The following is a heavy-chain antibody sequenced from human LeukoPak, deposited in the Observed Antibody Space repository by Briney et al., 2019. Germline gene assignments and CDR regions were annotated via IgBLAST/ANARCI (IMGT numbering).Heavy chain of an antibody. CDR3: AKGLSATSMGIDY. CDR2: ISGSSGST. V-gene: IGHV3-23*01. J-gene: IGHJ4*02. D-gene: IGHD4-17*01. CDR1: GFTFSTYA. Sequence: GGSLRLSCAASGFTFSTYAMTWVRQAPGRGLEWVSTISGSSGSTDYADSVKGRFTVSRDNSRNTLSLQMHSVRVDDTAVYYCAKGLSATSMGIDYWGQGTLVTVSS.